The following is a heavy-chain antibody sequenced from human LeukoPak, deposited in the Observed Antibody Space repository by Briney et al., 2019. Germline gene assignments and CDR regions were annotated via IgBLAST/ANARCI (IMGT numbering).Heavy chain of an antibody. V-gene: IGHV1-46*01. CDR3: ARGSGRYCSSTSCSKGDGTWIQLWLRRYYYYYMDV. CDR2: INPSGGST. J-gene: IGHJ6*03. D-gene: IGHD2-2*01. Sequence: ASVKVSCKASGYTFTSYYMHWVRQAPGQGLEWMGIINPSGGSTSYAQKFQGRVTMTRDMSTSTVYMELSSRRSEDTAVYYCARGSGRYCSSTSCSKGDGTWIQLWLRRYYYYYMDVWGKGTTVTVSS. CDR1: GYTFTSYY.